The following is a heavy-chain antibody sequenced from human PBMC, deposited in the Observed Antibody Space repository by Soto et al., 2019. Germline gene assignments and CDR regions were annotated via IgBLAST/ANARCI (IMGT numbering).Heavy chain of an antibody. CDR1: GFTVSSNY. Sequence: EVQLVETGGGLIQPGGFLRLSCAASGFTVSSNYMSWVRQAPGKGLEWVSVIYSGGSTYYADSVKGRFTISRDNSKNTLYLQMNSLRAEDTAVYYCARDLETGTTPYWGQGTLVTVSS. D-gene: IGHD1-7*01. CDR3: ARDLETGTTPY. V-gene: IGHV3-53*02. J-gene: IGHJ4*02. CDR2: IYSGGST.